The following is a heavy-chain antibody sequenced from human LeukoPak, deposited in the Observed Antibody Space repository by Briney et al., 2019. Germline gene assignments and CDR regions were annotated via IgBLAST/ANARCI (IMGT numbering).Heavy chain of an antibody. CDR1: GDSINTGGYY. D-gene: IGHD3-22*01. CDR2: VYYSGST. Sequence: SQTLSLTCTVSGDSINTGGYYWSWIRQHLGKVLEWIGYVYYSGSTHYNPTLKSRVTMSVDPSKNQFSLKLKSVTAADTAVYYCARDRYFETRGYYYFDYWGQGTLVTVSS. J-gene: IGHJ4*02. CDR3: ARDRYFETRGYYYFDY. V-gene: IGHV4-31*03.